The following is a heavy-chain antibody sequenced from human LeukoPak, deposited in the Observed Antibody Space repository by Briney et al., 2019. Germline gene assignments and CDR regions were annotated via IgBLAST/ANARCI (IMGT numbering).Heavy chain of an antibody. Sequence: GGSLRLSCAASGFTFSSYGMHWVRQAPGKGLEWVAVISYDGSNKYYADSVKGRFTISRDNSKNTLYLQMNSLRAEDTAVYYCARDRSLRELYFDYWGQGTLVTVSS. CDR1: GFTFSSYG. CDR2: ISYDGSNK. V-gene: IGHV3-30*03. CDR3: ARDRSLRELYFDY. D-gene: IGHD1-26*01. J-gene: IGHJ4*02.